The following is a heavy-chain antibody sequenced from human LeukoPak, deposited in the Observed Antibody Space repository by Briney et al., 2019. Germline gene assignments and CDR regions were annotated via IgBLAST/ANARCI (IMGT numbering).Heavy chain of an antibody. CDR3: ASDRYGDYGDFDY. V-gene: IGHV3-30*04. D-gene: IGHD4-17*01. CDR2: ISYDGSNK. Sequence: PGGSLRLSCAASGFTFSSYAMHWVRQAPGKGLEWVAVISYDGSNKYYADSVKGGFTISRDNTKKTLYMQMTSLRAEDTAVYYCASDRYGDYGDFDYWGQGTLVTVSS. J-gene: IGHJ4*02. CDR1: GFTFSSYA.